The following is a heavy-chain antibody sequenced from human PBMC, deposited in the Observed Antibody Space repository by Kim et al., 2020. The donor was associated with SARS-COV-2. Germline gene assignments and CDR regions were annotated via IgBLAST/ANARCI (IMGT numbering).Heavy chain of an antibody. CDR3: ASQGFGELLYHNWFDP. V-gene: IGHV4-39*01. D-gene: IGHD3-10*01. Sequence: SLKSRVPISVDTSKNQFSLKLSSVTAADTAVYYCASQGFGELLYHNWFDPWGQGTLVTVSS. J-gene: IGHJ5*02.